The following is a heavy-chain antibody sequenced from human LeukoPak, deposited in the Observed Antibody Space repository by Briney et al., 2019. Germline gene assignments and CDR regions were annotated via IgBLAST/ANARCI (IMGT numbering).Heavy chain of an antibody. CDR3: AKDHESDGYPCLDH. J-gene: IGHJ4*02. Sequence: PGGSLGLSCAGSGFTFSRIALARGRPGPGEGLGWVSTISASGPYYADAVRGRFTISRDNSRNTLSLQMDSLRAEDTAVYYCAKDHESDGYPCLDHWGLGTLVTVSS. CDR1: GFTFSRIA. CDR2: ISASGP. V-gene: IGHV3-23*01. D-gene: IGHD3-22*01.